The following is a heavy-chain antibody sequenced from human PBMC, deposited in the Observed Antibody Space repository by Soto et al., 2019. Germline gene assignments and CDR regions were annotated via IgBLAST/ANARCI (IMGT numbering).Heavy chain of an antibody. CDR1: GGSISTVDYW. D-gene: IGHD7-27*01. J-gene: IGHJ4*02. CDR2: SYDGGRT. V-gene: IGHV4-30-4*01. CDR3: ARGPSGDKVDS. Sequence: QVQLQESGPGLVKPSQTLSLTCTVSGGSISTVDYWWSWIRQSPDMGLEWIGHSYDGGRTYNNPSLESRVTMSVDTSKRQLSRTLSSVSAADTAVYYCARGPSGDKVDSWGQGTLVTVSS.